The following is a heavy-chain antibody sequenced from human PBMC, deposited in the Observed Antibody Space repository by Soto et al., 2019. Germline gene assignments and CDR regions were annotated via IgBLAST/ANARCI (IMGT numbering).Heavy chain of an antibody. CDR3: VKDDGGYPSTAPH. Sequence: EVQLLESGGGLVQPGGSLRLSCAASGITISNYPMSWVRQAPGKGLDWVSGISGSGDRTYYADSAKGRFSISKDISKNSLSLQLDSLGVEDTAVYFCVKDDGGYPSTAPHWSQGTLVTVSS. V-gene: IGHV3-23*01. J-gene: IGHJ4*02. D-gene: IGHD3-22*01. CDR1: GITISNYP. CDR2: ISGSGDRT.